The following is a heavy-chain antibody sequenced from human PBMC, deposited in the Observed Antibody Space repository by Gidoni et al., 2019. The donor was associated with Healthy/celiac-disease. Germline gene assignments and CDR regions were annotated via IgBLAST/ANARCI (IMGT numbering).Heavy chain of an antibody. V-gene: IGHV3-33*01. CDR3: ARGKGYTGYSSRSSLDY. J-gene: IGHJ4*02. CDR2: IWYDGSNK. Sequence: QVQLVESGGGVVQPGRSLRLSCAASGFTFSSYGMHWVRQAPGKGLEWVAVIWYDGSNKYYADSVKGRFTISRDNSKNTLYLQMNSLRAEDTAVYYCARGKGYTGYSSRSSLDYWGQGTLVTVSS. CDR1: GFTFSSYG. D-gene: IGHD6-13*01.